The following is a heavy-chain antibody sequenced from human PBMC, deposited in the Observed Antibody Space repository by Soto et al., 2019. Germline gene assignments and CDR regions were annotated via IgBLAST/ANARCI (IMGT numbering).Heavy chain of an antibody. D-gene: IGHD2-15*01. Sequence: XETLSLTCTVSGGSMNSNNYYWAWIRQPPGKGLAWIAIIYYDGSTYYNPSLKSRVTISIDTSKNQFSLRLRSVTAADTAIYYCAKVVVAATRHTEFDSWGQGTLVTVSS. CDR2: IYYDGST. CDR1: GGSMNSNNYY. V-gene: IGHV4-39*01. CDR3: AKVVVAATRHTEFDS. J-gene: IGHJ4*02.